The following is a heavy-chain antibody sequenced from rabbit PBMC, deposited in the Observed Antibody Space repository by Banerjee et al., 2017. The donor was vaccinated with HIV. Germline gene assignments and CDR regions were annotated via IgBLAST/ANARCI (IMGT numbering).Heavy chain of an antibody. D-gene: IGHD4-2*01. CDR1: GFTLSSYW. Sequence: QSLEESGGDLVKPGASLTLTCTASGFTLSSYWKCWVRQAPGKGLEWIACIDAESSGSTWYASWAKGRFTISKTSSTTVTLQMTSLTAADTATYFCARDAGYAGSNLWGPGTLVTVS. V-gene: IGHV1S40*01. J-gene: IGHJ4*01. CDR2: IDAESSGST. CDR3: ARDAGYAGSNL.